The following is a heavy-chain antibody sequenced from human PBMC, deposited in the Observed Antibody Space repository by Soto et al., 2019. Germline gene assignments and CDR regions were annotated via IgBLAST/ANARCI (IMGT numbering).Heavy chain of an antibody. J-gene: IGHJ5*02. CDR2: TYYRSKWYK. D-gene: IGHD2-15*01. V-gene: IGHV6-1*01. CDR1: GDSVSSNSAA. CDR3: VRTVGWLDP. Sequence: SQTLSLTCAISGDSVSSNSAAWNRIRQSPSRGLEWLGRTYYRSKWYKEYAASVRSRITINPDTSKNQFSLQLNSVSPEDTAVYYCVRTVGWLDPWGQGILVTVSS.